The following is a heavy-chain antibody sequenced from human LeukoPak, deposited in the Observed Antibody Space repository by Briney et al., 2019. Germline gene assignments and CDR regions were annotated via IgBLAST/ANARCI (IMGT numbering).Heavy chain of an antibody. D-gene: IGHD3-22*01. Sequence: GGSLRLSCAASGFTFSSYAMSWVRQAPGKGLEWVSAISGSGVSTYYADSVKGRITISRDNSRNTLYLQMNSLRVEDTAVYYCAKATMDGGQYYYDSSGGQGTLVTVSS. CDR3: AKATMDGGQYYYDSS. V-gene: IGHV3-23*01. CDR2: ISGSGVST. J-gene: IGHJ4*02. CDR1: GFTFSSYA.